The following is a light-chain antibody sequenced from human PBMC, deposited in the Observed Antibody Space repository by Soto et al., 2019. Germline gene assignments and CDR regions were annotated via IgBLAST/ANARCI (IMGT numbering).Light chain of an antibody. CDR1: SSDIGSYDL. CDR2: EVN. Sequence: QSALTQPASVSGSPGQSITISCTGTSSDIGSYDLVSWYQQHPGNAPRLIIYEVNKRPSGVSNRFSGSKSGNTASLTVSGLQAEGGAEYYCCSYATTTLFGGGTKLTVL. V-gene: IGLV2-23*02. CDR3: CSYATTTL. J-gene: IGLJ2*01.